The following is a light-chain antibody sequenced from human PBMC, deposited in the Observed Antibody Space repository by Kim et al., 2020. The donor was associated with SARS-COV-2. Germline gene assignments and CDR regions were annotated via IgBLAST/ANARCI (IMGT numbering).Light chain of an antibody. CDR3: QVWDSSSDI. CDR1: DIGRKK. J-gene: IGLJ1*01. CDR2: DNS. V-gene: IGLV3-21*03. Sequence: VAPGKTAKITCGGNDIGRKKVHWNRQKPGEAPVLVVYDNSDRPSGIPERFSGSNTGNSATLAISRVEAGDEADYYCQVWDSSSDIFGTGTKVTVL.